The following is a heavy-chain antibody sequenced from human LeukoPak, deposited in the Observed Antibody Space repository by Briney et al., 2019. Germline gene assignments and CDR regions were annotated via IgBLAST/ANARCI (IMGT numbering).Heavy chain of an antibody. V-gene: IGHV3-11*01. CDR1: GFTFSDYY. CDR2: ISSSGSTI. Sequence: GGSLRLSCAASGFTFSDYYMSWVRQAPGKGLEWVSYISSSGSTIYYAGSVKGRFTISRDNAKNSLYLQMNSLRAAATAVYYCASSSLPGIAAAGIDYWGQGTLVTVSS. CDR3: ASSSLPGIAAAGIDY. J-gene: IGHJ4*02. D-gene: IGHD6-13*01.